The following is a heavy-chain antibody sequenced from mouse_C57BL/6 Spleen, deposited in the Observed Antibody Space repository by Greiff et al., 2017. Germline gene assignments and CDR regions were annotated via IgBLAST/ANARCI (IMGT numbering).Heavy chain of an antibody. CDR1: GFTFSDYG. CDR2: ISSGSSTI. Sequence: EVHLVESGGGLVKPGGSLKLSCAASGFTFSDYGMHWVRQAPEKGLEWVAYISSGSSTIYYADTVKGRFTISRDKAKNTLFMQMTSLRSEDTAMYYCARITTVPYYFDYWGQGTTLTVSS. J-gene: IGHJ2*01. CDR3: ARITTVPYYFDY. V-gene: IGHV5-17*01. D-gene: IGHD1-1*01.